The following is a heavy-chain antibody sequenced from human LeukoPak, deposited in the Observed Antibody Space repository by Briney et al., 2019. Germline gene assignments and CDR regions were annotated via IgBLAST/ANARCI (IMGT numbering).Heavy chain of an antibody. J-gene: IGHJ4*02. V-gene: IGHV4-39*01. D-gene: IGHD3-3*01. CDR2: IYYSGST. CDR3: ARFYLRYDFWSGYYNFFDY. Sequence: SETLSLTCTVSGGSISSSSYYWGWIRQPPGKGLEWIGRIYYSGSTYYNPSLKRRVTISVDTSKNQFSLKMSSVTAADTAVYYCARFYLRYDFWSGYYNFFDYWGQGTLVTVSS. CDR1: GGSISSSSYY.